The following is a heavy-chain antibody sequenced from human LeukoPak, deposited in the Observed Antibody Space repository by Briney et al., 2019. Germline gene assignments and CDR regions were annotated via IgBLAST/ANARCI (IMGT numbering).Heavy chain of an antibody. CDR3: ATSGYRGPTFDY. J-gene: IGHJ4*02. CDR1: GGSISSGGYS. Sequence: PSQTLSLTCAVSGGSISSGGYSWSWIRQPPGKGLEWIGYIYHSGSTSYNPSLKSRVTISVDRSKNQFSLKLSSVTAADTAVYYCATSGYRGPTFDYWGQGTLVTVSS. D-gene: IGHD5-18*01. V-gene: IGHV4-30-2*01. CDR2: IYHSGST.